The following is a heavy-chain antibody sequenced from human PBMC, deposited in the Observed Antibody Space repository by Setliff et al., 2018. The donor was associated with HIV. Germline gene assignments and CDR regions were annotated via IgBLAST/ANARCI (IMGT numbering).Heavy chain of an antibody. CDR3: ARQTSRYITLSPPDY. J-gene: IGHJ4*02. V-gene: IGHV5-51*01. CDR2: IYPGDSDT. CDR1: GYGFSNSW. D-gene: IGHD3-9*01. Sequence: GESLKISCKGSGYGFSNSWLAWVRQTPGKGLEWMGIIYPGDSDTRYSPSFQGQVTFSADKSINTAYLQWGSLKASDTGIYFCARQTSRYITLSPPDYWGQGMLVTVSS.